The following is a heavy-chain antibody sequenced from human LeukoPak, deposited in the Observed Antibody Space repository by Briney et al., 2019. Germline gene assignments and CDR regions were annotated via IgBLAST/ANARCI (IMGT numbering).Heavy chain of an antibody. Sequence: SETLSLTCTVSGGSISSYYWSWIRQPPGKGLEWIGYIYYSGSTNYNPSLKSRVTISVDTSKNQFSLKLSSVTAAGTAVYHCARTGGYCSSTSCYESRYYYYYYYMDVWGKGTTVTVSS. CDR2: IYYSGST. CDR1: GGSISSYY. J-gene: IGHJ6*03. V-gene: IGHV4-59*01. CDR3: ARTGGYCSSTSCYESRYYYYYYYMDV. D-gene: IGHD2-2*03.